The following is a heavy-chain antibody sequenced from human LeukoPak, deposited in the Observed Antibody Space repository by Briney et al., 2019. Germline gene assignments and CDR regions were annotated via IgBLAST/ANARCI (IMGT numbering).Heavy chain of an antibody. CDR3: ARLEGSGAPVY. J-gene: IGHJ4*02. CDR2: MSITENT. D-gene: IGHD3-10*01. V-gene: IGHV4-4*07. CDR1: GASVPDYH. Sequence: SETLFHTCSVSGASVPDYHWTWIRQPAGKGLEWIGRMSITENTYYSPSLESRVTISVDGSKNQFSLNLPSRTAADTAVYYCARLEGSGAPVYWGQRIRVTVSS.